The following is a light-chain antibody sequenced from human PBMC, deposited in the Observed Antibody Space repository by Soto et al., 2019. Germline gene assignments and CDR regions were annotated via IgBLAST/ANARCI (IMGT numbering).Light chain of an antibody. CDR3: AAWDDSLNGPV. J-gene: IGLJ2*01. Sequence: QSVLTQLPSTSGTPGQRVTIPCSGSSSNIGSNTVNWYQQLPGTAPKLLIYSNNQRPSGVPDRFSGSKSGTSASLAISGLRSEDEADYYCAAWDDSLNGPVFGGGTKLTVL. CDR2: SNN. V-gene: IGLV1-44*01. CDR1: SSNIGSNT.